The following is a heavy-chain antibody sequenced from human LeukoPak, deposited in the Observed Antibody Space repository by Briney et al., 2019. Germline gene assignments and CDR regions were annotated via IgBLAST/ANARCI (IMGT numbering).Heavy chain of an antibody. V-gene: IGHV3-13*04. Sequence: PGGSLRLSCAASGFTFSSYDMHWVRQVTGKRLEWVSAIGIADDTYYLDSVKGRFTISRENAKNSLYLQMNSLRAGDTAVYYCARGGDRDYWGQGTLVTVPS. J-gene: IGHJ4*02. CDR2: IGIADDT. CDR3: ARGGDRDY. CDR1: GFTFSSYD.